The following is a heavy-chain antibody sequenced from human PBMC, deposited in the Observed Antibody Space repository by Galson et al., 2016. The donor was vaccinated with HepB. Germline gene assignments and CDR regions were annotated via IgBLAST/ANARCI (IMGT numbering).Heavy chain of an antibody. CDR1: GGTFSTYA. V-gene: IGHV1-69*13. CDR2: IIPMLDTT. CDR3: ARDGYSSGWDQDGY. Sequence: SVKVSCKASGGTFSTYAINWVRQAPGQGLEWMGGIIPMLDTTNYAQKFQGRLTITADESTRTAFMDLSSLRSEDTAMYYCARDGYSSGWDQDGYWGQGTLVTVSS. D-gene: IGHD6-19*01. J-gene: IGHJ4*02.